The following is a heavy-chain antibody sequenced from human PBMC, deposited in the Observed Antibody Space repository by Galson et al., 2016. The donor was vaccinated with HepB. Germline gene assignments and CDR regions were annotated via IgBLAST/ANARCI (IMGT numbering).Heavy chain of an antibody. CDR3: AKDGATVWGFFDY. D-gene: IGHD3-16*01. CDR2: ILPDGNEK. CDR1: GFTFMSHA. V-gene: IGHV3-30*04. J-gene: IGHJ4*02. Sequence: SLRLSCAGSGFTFMSHAMHWVRQAPGKELEWVAVILPDGNEKYYTDSVKGRFTISRDNSKHMLYLQMNSLGPEDTAVYYCAKDGATVWGFFDYWGQGTLVTVSS.